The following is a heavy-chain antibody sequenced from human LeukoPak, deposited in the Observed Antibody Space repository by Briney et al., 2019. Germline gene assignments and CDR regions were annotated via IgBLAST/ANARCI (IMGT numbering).Heavy chain of an antibody. D-gene: IGHD6-19*01. CDR2: ISGSGGST. CDR1: GFTFSSYA. Sequence: GGSLRLSCAASGFTFSSYAMSWVRQAPGKGLEWVSAISGSGGSTYYADSVKGRFTISRDNSKNTLYLQLNSLRAEDTAVYYCAKDTQQWLLNYYYGMDVWGQGTTVTVSS. V-gene: IGHV3-23*01. CDR3: AKDTQQWLLNYYYGMDV. J-gene: IGHJ6*02.